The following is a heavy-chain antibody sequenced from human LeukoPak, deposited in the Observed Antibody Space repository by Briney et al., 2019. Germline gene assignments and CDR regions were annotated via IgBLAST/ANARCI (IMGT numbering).Heavy chain of an antibody. CDR2: INPNSGGT. J-gene: IGHJ3*02. CDR3: ARVPAGYSSSWYTGKFDI. V-gene: IGHV1-2*06. D-gene: IGHD6-13*01. Sequence: GASVKVSCKASGYTFTGYYMHWVRQAPGQGLEWMGRINPNSGGTNNAQKFQGRVTMTRDTSISTAYMELSRLRSDDTAVYYCARVPAGYSSSWYTGKFDIWGQGTMVTVSS. CDR1: GYTFTGYY.